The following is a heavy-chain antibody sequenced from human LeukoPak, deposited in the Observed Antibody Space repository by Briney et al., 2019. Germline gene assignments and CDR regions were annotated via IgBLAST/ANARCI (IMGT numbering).Heavy chain of an antibody. J-gene: IGHJ3*02. D-gene: IGHD5-18*01. CDR2: ISYDGSNK. V-gene: IGHV3-30*18. Sequence: GGSLRLSCAASGLTFSSYGMHWVRQAPGKGLEWVAVISYDGSNKYYADSVKGRFTISRDNSKNTLYLQMNSLRAEDTAVYYCAKDDRGYSYGYGAFDIRGQGTMVTVSS. CDR3: AKDDRGYSYGYGAFDI. CDR1: GLTFSSYG.